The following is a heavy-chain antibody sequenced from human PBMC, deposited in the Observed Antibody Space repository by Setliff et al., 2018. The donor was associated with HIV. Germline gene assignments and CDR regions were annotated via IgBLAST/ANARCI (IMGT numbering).Heavy chain of an antibody. Sequence: ASVKVSCKASGYTFSTYSIHWVRQAPGQRLEWMGWINPGSGNTQYSQKLQGRITITKDSSASTVYLELSSLRFEDTAVYYCARVYCSGGACYSLNSWGQGALVTVSS. V-gene: IGHV1-3*01. CDR2: INPGSGNT. D-gene: IGHD2-15*01. J-gene: IGHJ4*02. CDR1: GYTFSTYS. CDR3: ARVYCSGGACYSLNS.